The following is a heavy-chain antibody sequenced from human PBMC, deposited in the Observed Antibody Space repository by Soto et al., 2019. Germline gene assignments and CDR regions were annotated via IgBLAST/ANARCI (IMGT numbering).Heavy chain of an antibody. J-gene: IGHJ4*02. CDR1: GFAFSSYA. D-gene: IGHD2-8*01. CDR3: ARLLSNSARDY. CDR2: IKPDGSDK. V-gene: IGHV3-7*03. Sequence: GGSLRLSCAASGFAFSSYAMSWVRQAAGKGLQWVATIKPDGSDKYYMDSVKGRFAIFRDNAKNSLYLQMNSLRAEDTALYYCARLLSNSARDYWGQGALVTVSS.